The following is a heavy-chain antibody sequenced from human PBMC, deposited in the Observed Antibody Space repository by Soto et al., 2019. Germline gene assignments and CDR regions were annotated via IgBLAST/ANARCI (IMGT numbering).Heavy chain of an antibody. CDR3: VKDDGGYPSTAPH. J-gene: IGHJ4*02. D-gene: IGHD3-22*01. Sequence: EVQLLETGGGLVQPGGSLRLSCAASGITISNYPMSWVRQAPGKGLDWVSGISGSGDRTYYADFAKGRFTICKHISRNSMSLQRDSLGVEDTVVYFCVKDDGGYPSTAPHWGQGTLVTVSS. CDR1: GITISNYP. CDR2: ISGSGDRT. V-gene: IGHV3-23*01.